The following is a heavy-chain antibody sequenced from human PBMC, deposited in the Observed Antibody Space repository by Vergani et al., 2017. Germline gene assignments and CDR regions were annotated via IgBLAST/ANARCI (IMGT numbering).Heavy chain of an antibody. V-gene: IGHV3-23*01. D-gene: IGHD2-2*01. CDR1: GFTFNSYA. CDR2: INNNGGST. CDR3: AKVCGSTSCPYGGGAFDV. Sequence: QLLESGGGLIQPGGSLRLSCAASGFTFNSYAMTWVRQAPGKGLELVSGINNNGGSTYYADSVKGRFTISRDNSKNTLYLQRTNLKAKDTATYYCAKVCGSTSCPYGGGAFDVWGHGTMVTVSS. J-gene: IGHJ3*01.